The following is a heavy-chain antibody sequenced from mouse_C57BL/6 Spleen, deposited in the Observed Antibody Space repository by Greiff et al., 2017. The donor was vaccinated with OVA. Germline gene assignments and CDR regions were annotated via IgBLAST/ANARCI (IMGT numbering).Heavy chain of an antibody. Sequence: EVMLVESGGGLVQPGGSMKLSCVASGFTFSNYWMNWVRQSPEKGLEWVAQIRLKSDNYATHYAESVKGRFTISRDNSKSSVYLRMNNLRAEDTGIYYCTAGDMDYWGQGTSVTVSS. V-gene: IGHV6-3*01. CDR3: TAGDMDY. J-gene: IGHJ4*01. CDR2: IRLKSDNYAT. CDR1: GFTFSNYW.